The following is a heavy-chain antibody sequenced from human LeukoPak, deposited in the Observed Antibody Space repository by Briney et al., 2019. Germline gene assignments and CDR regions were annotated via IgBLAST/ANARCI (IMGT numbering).Heavy chain of an antibody. J-gene: IGHJ4*02. D-gene: IGHD1-7*01. V-gene: IGHV4-34*01. CDR2: INHSGST. CDR3: ARGGYNWNYNYFDY. Sequence: PSETLSLTCAVYGGSFSGYYWSWIRQPPGKGLEWIGEINHSGSTNYNPSLKSRVTISVDTSKNQFSLKLSSVTAADTAVYYCARGGYNWNYNYFDYWGQGTLVTVSS. CDR1: GGSFSGYY.